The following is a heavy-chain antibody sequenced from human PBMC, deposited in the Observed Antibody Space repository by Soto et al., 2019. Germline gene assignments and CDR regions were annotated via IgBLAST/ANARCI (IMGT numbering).Heavy chain of an antibody. J-gene: IGHJ4*02. CDR2: IYWNDDK. CDR1: GFSLSTSGVG. Sequence: QITLKESGPTLVKPTQTLTLTCTFSGFSLSTSGVGVGWIRQPPGKALEWLALIYWNDDKRYSPSLKSRLTITKDTSKNQVVLTMTNMDPVGTATYYCAHPIVVVPAAYHYFDYWGQGTLVTVSS. D-gene: IGHD2-2*01. V-gene: IGHV2-5*01. CDR3: AHPIVVVPAAYHYFDY.